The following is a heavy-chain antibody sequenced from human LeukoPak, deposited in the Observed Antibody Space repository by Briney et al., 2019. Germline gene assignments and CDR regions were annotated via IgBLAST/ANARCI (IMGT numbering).Heavy chain of an antibody. Sequence: GESLKISCKGSGYSFTNYWIGWVRQMPGQGPEWIGIIHPRDSETVYSPSFQGQVTISADKSISTAYLQWSSLKASDTAMYYCARQRFTTRAYAGNWFDPWGQGTLVTVSS. CDR3: ARQRFTTRAYAGNWFDP. CDR1: GYSFTNYW. J-gene: IGHJ5*02. CDR2: IHPRDSET. V-gene: IGHV5-51*01. D-gene: IGHD3-16*01.